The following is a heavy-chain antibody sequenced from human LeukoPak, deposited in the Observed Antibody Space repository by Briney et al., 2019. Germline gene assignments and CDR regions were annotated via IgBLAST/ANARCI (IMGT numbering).Heavy chain of an antibody. V-gene: IGHV3-11*01. CDR1: GFSFSDHY. Sequence: GGSLRLSCAASGFSFSDHYMAWIRQAPGKGLEWVSYVSGSGNTIYHADSVKGRFTISRDTAKNSVHLQMNSLRVDDTAVYYCARDRPNYYGSDGHYYRRDGDYWGRGTLVSVSS. J-gene: IGHJ4*02. CDR3: ARDRPNYYGSDGHYYRRDGDY. D-gene: IGHD3-22*01. CDR2: VSGSGNTI.